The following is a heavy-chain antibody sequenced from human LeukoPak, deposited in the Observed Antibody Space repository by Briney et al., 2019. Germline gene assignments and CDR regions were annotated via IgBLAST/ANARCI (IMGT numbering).Heavy chain of an antibody. J-gene: IGHJ4*02. CDR1: GSSISSRYY. Sequence: PSETLSLTCTVSGSSISSRYYWGWIRQPPGKGLEWIASIYRGGSTYYTPSLKSRVTISLDPSKNQFFLNLTSVTAADTAVYYCATLSPSDYWGQGTLVTVSS. V-gene: IGHV4-38-2*02. CDR2: IYRGGST. CDR3: ATLSPSDY.